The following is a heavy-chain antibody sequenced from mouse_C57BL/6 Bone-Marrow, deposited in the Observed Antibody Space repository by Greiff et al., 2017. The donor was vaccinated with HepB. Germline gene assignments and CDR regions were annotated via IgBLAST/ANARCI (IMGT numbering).Heavy chain of an antibody. D-gene: IGHD1-1*01. V-gene: IGHV3-6*01. CDR1: GYSITSGYY. Sequence: EVQLVESGPGLVKPSQSLSLTCSVTGYSITSGYYWNWIRQFPGNKLEWMGYISYDGSNNYNPSLKNRISITRDTSKNQFFLKLNSVTTEDTATYYCARTGPCGSRWYFDVWGTGTTVTVSS. J-gene: IGHJ1*03. CDR2: ISYDGSN. CDR3: ARTGPCGSRWYFDV.